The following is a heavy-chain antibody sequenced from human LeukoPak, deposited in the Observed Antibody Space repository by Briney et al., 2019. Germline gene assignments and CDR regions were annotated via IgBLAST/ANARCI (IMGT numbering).Heavy chain of an antibody. Sequence: SETLSLTRTVSGGSISSSNYYWGWIRQPPGKGLEWIGTIHYSGNTYYNPSLKSRVAISVDTSKNQFSLRLSPVTAADTAVYYCARDFGDYRVDYWGQGTLVTVSS. V-gene: IGHV4-39*01. D-gene: IGHD4-17*01. CDR2: IHYSGNT. CDR1: GGSISSSNYY. J-gene: IGHJ4*02. CDR3: ARDFGDYRVDY.